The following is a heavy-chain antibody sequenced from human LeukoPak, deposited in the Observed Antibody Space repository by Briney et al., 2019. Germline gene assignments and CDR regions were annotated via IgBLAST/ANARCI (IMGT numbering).Heavy chain of an antibody. V-gene: IGHV3-23*01. D-gene: IGHD3-10*01. CDR2: ISGSAVST. CDR3: AKDRELVSGLLWFGESFFDY. Sequence: PGGSLRLSCAASGFTFSSYGMSWVRQAPGKGLEWVSAISGSAVSTYYADSVKGRFTISRDNSKNTLYLQMNSLRVEDTAVYYCAKDRELVSGLLWFGESFFDYWGQGTLVTVSS. CDR1: GFTFSSYG. J-gene: IGHJ4*02.